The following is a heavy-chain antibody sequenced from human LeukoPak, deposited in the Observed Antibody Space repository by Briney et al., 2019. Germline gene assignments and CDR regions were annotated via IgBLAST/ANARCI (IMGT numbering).Heavy chain of an antibody. CDR2: ISGGGDIT. CDR3: VREDTPATANY. V-gene: IGHV3-23*01. CDR1: GFNFANHA. D-gene: IGHD2-21*02. Sequence: GGSLRLSCAASGFNFANHAMTWVRQTPGKGLEWVPAISGGGDITYYADSVTGRFTISRDNSKDTLFLQMHSLRPGDTAVYYCVREDTPATANYWGQGTLVTISS. J-gene: IGHJ4*02.